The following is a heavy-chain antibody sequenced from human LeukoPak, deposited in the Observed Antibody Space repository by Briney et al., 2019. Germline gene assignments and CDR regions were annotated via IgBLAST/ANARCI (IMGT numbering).Heavy chain of an antibody. CDR2: IYPGDSET. D-gene: IGHD2-8*01. CDR1: GWRFTNYW. V-gene: IGHV5-51*01. CDR3: ARALVYTIPYFDY. J-gene: IGHJ4*02. Sequence: GESLKISCKGSGWRFTNYWIGWVRQMPGKGLEWMGIIYPGDSETRYSPPFQGQVTVSADNSINTAYLQWSSLKASDTAMYYCARALVYTIPYFDYWGQGTLVTVSS.